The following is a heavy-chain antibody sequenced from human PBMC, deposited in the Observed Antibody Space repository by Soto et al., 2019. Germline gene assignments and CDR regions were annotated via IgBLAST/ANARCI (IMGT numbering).Heavy chain of an antibody. CDR3: ARDSSQDYYYYYGMDV. CDR2: IWYDGSNK. Sequence: QVQLVESGGGVVQPGRSLRLSCAASGFTFSSYGMHWVRQAPGKGLEWVAVIWYDGSNKYYADSVKGRFTISRDNSKNTLYLQMNSLRAEDTAVYYCARDSSQDYYYYYGMDVWGQGTTVTVSS. CDR1: GFTFSSYG. D-gene: IGHD6-13*01. J-gene: IGHJ6*02. V-gene: IGHV3-33*01.